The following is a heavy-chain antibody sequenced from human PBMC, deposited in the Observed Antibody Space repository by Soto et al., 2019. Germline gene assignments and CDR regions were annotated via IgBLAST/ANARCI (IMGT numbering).Heavy chain of an antibody. CDR2: MNPNSGNT. Sequence: GASVKVSCKASGYTFTSYDINWVRQATGQGLEWMGWMNPNSGNTGYAQKFQGRVTMTRNTSISTAYMELSSLRSEDTAVYYCARGWKHDYDLWSSYLYYFEYWRKGTMVTVSS. CDR3: ARGWKHDYDLWSSYLYYFEY. V-gene: IGHV1-8*01. J-gene: IGHJ4*02. CDR1: GYTFTSYD. D-gene: IGHD3-3*01.